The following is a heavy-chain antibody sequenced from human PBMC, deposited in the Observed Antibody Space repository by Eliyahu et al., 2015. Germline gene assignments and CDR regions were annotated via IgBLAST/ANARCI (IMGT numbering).Heavy chain of an antibody. CDR3: AKDLRGTPVTT. Sequence: EVQLLESGGGLVQPGGSLRLSCAASGFTFSGYAMSWVRQAPGKGLEWVSGISGSGGSTYYADSVKGRFTISRDNSKNTLYLEMNSLRAEDTAVYYCAKDLRGTPVTTWGQGTLVTVSS. D-gene: IGHD4-17*01. V-gene: IGHV3-23*01. J-gene: IGHJ4*02. CDR1: GFTFSGYA. CDR2: ISGSGGST.